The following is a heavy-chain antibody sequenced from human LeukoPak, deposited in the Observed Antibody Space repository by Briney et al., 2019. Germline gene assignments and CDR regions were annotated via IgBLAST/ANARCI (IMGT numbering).Heavy chain of an antibody. CDR1: GGSISSGSYY. J-gene: IGHJ4*02. CDR3: ARDGYGYSYGIVGT. D-gene: IGHD5-18*01. CDR2: IYTSGST. V-gene: IGHV4-61*02. Sequence: PSETLSLTCTVSGGSISSGSYYWSWIRQPAGKGLEWIGRIYTSGSTNYNPSLKSRVTISVDTSKNQFSLKLSSVTAADTAVYYCARDGYGYSYGIVGTWGQGTLVTVSS.